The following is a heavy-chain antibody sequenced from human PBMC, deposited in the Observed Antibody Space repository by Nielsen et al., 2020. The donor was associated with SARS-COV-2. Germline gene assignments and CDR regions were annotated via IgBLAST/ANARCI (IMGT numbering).Heavy chain of an antibody. CDR1: GFTFSSYG. J-gene: IGHJ3*02. Sequence: GGFLRLSCAASGFTFSSYGMHWVRQAPGKGLEWVSSISSSSSYIYYADSVKGRFTISRDNAKNSLYLQMNSLRAEDTAVYYCARVLSYTFDIWGQGTMVTVSS. V-gene: IGHV3-21*01. CDR2: ISSSSSYI. D-gene: IGHD3-3*01. CDR3: ARVLSYTFDI.